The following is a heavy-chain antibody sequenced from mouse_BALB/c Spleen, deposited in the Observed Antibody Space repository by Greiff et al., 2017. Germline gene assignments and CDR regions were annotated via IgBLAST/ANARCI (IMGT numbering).Heavy chain of an antibody. CDR1: GFTFSDYY. CDR2: ISDGGSYT. J-gene: IGHJ4*01. CDR3: AREDYGNSLAMDY. Sequence: EVKLMESGGGLVKPGGSLKLSCAASGFTFSDYYMYWVRQTPEKRLEWVATISDGGSYTYYPDSVKGRFTISRDNAKNNLYLQMSSLKSEDTAMYYCAREDYGNSLAMDYWGQGTSVTVSS. D-gene: IGHD2-1*01. V-gene: IGHV5-4*02.